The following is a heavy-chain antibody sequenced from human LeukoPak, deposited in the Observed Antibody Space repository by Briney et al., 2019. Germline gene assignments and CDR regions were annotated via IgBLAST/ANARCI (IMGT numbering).Heavy chain of an antibody. J-gene: IGHJ4*02. CDR3: ARDYVEWLASYYFDY. CDR1: GGSISSYY. D-gene: IGHD6-19*01. CDR2: IYTSGST. V-gene: IGHV4-4*07. Sequence: SETLSLTCTVSGGSISSYYWSWIRQPAGKGLEWIGRIYTSGSTNYNPSLKSRVTMSVDTSKNQFSLKLSSVTAADTAVYYCARDYVEWLASYYFDYWGQGTLVTVSS.